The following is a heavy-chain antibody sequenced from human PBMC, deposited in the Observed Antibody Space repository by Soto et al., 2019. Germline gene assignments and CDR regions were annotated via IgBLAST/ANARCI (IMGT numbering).Heavy chain of an antibody. V-gene: IGHV3-11*06. Sequence: QVQLVESGGRLVQPGGSLRLSCAASGFTVSNYYMSWIRQAPGKGLEWVSYISSSRGYINYADSVKGRFTISRDNAKNSLYLQMHSLKIEDTAVYYCASEGGRSSGLGYWGQGTLVTVSS. CDR1: GFTVSNYY. J-gene: IGHJ4*02. D-gene: IGHD6-6*01. CDR2: ISSSRGYI. CDR3: ASEGGRSSGLGY.